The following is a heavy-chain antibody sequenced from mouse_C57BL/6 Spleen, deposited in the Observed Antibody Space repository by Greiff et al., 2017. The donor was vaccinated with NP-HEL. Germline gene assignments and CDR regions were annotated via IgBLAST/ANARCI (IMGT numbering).Heavy chain of an antibody. CDR1: GFTFSSYA. V-gene: IGHV5-9-1*02. D-gene: IGHD3-3*01. J-gene: IGHJ3*01. CDR3: TRDGVGQFAY. CDR2: ISSGGDYI. Sequence: EVNVVESGEGLVKPGGSLKLSCAASGFTFSSYAMSWVRQTPEKRLEWVAYISSGGDYIYYADTVKGRFTISRDNARNTLYLQMSSLKSEDTAMYYCTRDGVGQFAYWGQGTLVTVSA.